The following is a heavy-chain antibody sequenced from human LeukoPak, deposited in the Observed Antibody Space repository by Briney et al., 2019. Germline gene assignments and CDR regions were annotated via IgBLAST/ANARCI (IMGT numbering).Heavy chain of an antibody. CDR2: INPNSGGT. CDR1: GYTFTDYY. J-gene: IGHJ4*02. Sequence: ASVKVSCKASGYTFTDYYMHWVRQAPGQGLEWMGWINPNSGGTNYAQKFQGRVTMTLETSISTAYMELSRLRFDVTAVYYCARDRGGYSGYDQIYWGQGTLVTVSS. D-gene: IGHD5-12*01. CDR3: ARDRGGYSGYDQIY. V-gene: IGHV1-2*02.